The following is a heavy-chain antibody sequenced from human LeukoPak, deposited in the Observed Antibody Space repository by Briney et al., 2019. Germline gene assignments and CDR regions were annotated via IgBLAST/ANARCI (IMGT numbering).Heavy chain of an antibody. CDR2: IRGSGGST. CDR3: AKDSVDIIVVPAAYHDY. J-gene: IGHJ4*02. Sequence: PGGSLRLSCAASGFTFSSYEMNWVRQAPGKGLEWVSAIRGSGGSTFYADSVKGRFTISRDNSKNTLYLQMNTLRAEDTALYYCAKDSVDIIVVPAAYHDYWGQGTLVTVSS. D-gene: IGHD2-2*01. V-gene: IGHV3-23*01. CDR1: GFTFSSYE.